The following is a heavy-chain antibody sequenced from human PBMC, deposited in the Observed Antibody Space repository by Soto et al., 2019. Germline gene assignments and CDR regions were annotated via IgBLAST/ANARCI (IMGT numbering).Heavy chain of an antibody. D-gene: IGHD6-13*01. Sequence: GASVKVSCKASGYTFTCYAISWVRHAPGKGLEWMGWISAYNGNTNYAQKLQGRVTMTTDTSTSTAYMELRSLRSDDTAVYYCARDSPASIAASSGFDPWGQGTLVTVSS. CDR3: ARDSPASIAASSGFDP. J-gene: IGHJ5*02. V-gene: IGHV1-18*01. CDR2: ISAYNGNT. CDR1: GYTFTCYA.